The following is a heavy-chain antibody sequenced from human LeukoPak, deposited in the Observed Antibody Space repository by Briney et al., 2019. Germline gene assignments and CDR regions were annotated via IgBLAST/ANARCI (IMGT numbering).Heavy chain of an antibody. D-gene: IGHD1-26*01. CDR3: ARDLGELLPYYFDY. V-gene: IGHV3-30-3*01. Sequence: PGGSLRLSCAASGFTFSSYAMHWVRQAPGKGLEWVAVISYDGSNKYYADSVKGRFTISRDNSKNTLYLQMNSLRAEDTAVYYCARDLGELLPYYFDYGGQGTLVTVSS. J-gene: IGHJ4*02. CDR2: ISYDGSNK. CDR1: GFTFSSYA.